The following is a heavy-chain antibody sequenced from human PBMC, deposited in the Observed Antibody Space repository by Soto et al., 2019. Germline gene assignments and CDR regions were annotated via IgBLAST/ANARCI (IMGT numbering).Heavy chain of an antibody. J-gene: IGHJ3*01. CDR2: VDPSDSNV. CDR1: GYKFTNYW. D-gene: IGHD3-10*02. CDR3: ARPKARDVPEV. Sequence: EVQLVQSGAEVKKPGESLRISCKASGYKFTNYWISWVRQMPGKGLEWMGRVDPSDSNVNYSPSFQGHVTISADKSTTTAYLQWRRLKASDTAMYYCARPKARDVPEVWGQGTMVTVSS. V-gene: IGHV5-10-1*03.